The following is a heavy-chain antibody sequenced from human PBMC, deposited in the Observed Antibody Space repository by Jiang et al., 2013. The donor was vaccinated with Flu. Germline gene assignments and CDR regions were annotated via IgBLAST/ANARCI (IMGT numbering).Heavy chain of an antibody. Sequence: VQLVESGAEVKKPGASVKVSCKASGYTFTSYGISWVRQAPGQGLEWMGWISAYNGNTNYAQKLQGRVTMTTDTSTSTAYMELSRLRSDDTAVYYCASAYIVPSIAPGAFDIWGQGTMVTVSS. CDR3: ASAYIVPSIAPGAFDI. CDR1: GYTFTSYG. V-gene: IGHV1-18*01. CDR2: ISAYNGNT. J-gene: IGHJ3*02. D-gene: IGHD2-8*01.